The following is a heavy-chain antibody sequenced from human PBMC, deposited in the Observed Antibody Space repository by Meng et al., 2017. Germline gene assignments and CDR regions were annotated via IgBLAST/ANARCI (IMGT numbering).Heavy chain of an antibody. V-gene: IGHV4-34*01. CDR1: GGSFSGYY. J-gene: IGHJ4*02. CDR2: INHSGST. CDR3: ASSGYSYGYRFDY. D-gene: IGHD5-18*01. Sequence: GQLQQGGAGLLTPSATLSLTCAVYGGSFSGYYWSWIRQPPGKGLEWIGEINHSGSTNYNPSLKSRVTISVDTSKNQFSLKLSSVTAADTAVYYCASSGYSYGYRFDYWGQGTLVTGSS.